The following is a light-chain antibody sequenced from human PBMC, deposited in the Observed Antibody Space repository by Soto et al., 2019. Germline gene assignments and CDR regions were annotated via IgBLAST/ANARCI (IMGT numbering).Light chain of an antibody. CDR1: QSFSSN. V-gene: IGKV3-15*01. Sequence: EIVMTQSPATLSVSPGETATLSCRASQSFSSNLAWYQQKPGQAPRLLIYGASTRATGIPARFSGSGSGTEFTLTISSLQSEDFAVYYCQQYNNWPRTFGQGTKVDIK. J-gene: IGKJ1*01. CDR2: GAS. CDR3: QQYNNWPRT.